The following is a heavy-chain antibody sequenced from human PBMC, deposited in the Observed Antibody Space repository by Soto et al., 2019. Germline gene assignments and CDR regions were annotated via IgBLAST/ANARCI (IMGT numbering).Heavy chain of an antibody. J-gene: IGHJ6*02. Sequence: ASVKVSCKASGYTFTSYGISWVRQAPGQGLEWMGWISAYNGNTNYAQKLQGRVTMTTDTSTSTAYMELRSLRSDDTAVYYCARDNGRYCSGGSCYSYYYCGMDVWGQGTTVTVSS. CDR3: ARDNGRYCSGGSCYSYYYCGMDV. V-gene: IGHV1-18*04. CDR2: ISAYNGNT. CDR1: GYTFTSYG. D-gene: IGHD2-15*01.